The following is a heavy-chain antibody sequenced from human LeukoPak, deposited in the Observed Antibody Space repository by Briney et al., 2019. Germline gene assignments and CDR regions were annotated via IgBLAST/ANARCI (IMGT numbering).Heavy chain of an antibody. V-gene: IGHV3-21*01. Sequence: PGGSLRLSCAASGFTLSSYSMNWVRQAPGKGLEWVSSIRSSSNLIVDADSVKGRFAISRDNAKNSVYLQMNSLRAEDTAVYYCVRSGGGNWSDAWGQGNLVTVSS. D-gene: IGHD3-16*01. CDR1: GFTLSSYS. CDR3: VRSGGGNWSDA. J-gene: IGHJ5*02. CDR2: IRSSSNLI.